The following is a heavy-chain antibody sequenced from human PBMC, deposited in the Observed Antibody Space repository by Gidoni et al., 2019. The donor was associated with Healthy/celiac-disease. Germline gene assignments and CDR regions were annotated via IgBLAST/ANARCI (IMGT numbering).Heavy chain of an antibody. CDR3: ASTVVTPGDYYYYYMDV. D-gene: IGHD2-15*01. V-gene: IGHV1-69*01. Sequence: QVQLVQSGAEVKKPGSSVKVSCKASGGTFSSYAISWVRQAPGQGLEWMGGIIPIFGTANYAQKFQGRVTITADESTSTAYMELSSLRSEDTAVYYCASTVVTPGDYYYYYMDVWGKGTTVTVSS. CDR1: GGTFSSYA. CDR2: IIPIFGTA. J-gene: IGHJ6*03.